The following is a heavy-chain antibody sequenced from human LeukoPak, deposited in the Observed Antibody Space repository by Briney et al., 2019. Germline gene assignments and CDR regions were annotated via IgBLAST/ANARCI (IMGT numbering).Heavy chain of an antibody. CDR1: GGSISSGGYS. Sequence: PSETLSLTCAVSGGSISSGGYSWSWIRQPPGKGLEWIGYIYHSGSTYYNPSLKSRVTISVDRSKNQFSLKLSSVTAADTAVYYCGRGRSAILTIFGVVTNWRFDPWGQGTLVTVSS. D-gene: IGHD3-3*01. CDR2: IYHSGST. J-gene: IGHJ5*02. CDR3: GRGRSAILTIFGVVTNWRFDP. V-gene: IGHV4-30-2*01.